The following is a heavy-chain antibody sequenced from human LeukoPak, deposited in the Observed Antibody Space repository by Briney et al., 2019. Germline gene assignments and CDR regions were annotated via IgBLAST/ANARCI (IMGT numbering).Heavy chain of an antibody. CDR3: ARHALYYDFWSGCLNWFDP. CDR1: GGSFSGYY. J-gene: IGHJ5*02. V-gene: IGHV4-34*01. CDR2: INHSGST. D-gene: IGHD3-3*01. Sequence: SETLSLTCAVYGGSFSGYYWSWIRQPPGKGLEWIGEINHSGSTNYNPSLKSRVTISVDTSKNQFSLKLSSVTAADTAVYYCARHALYYDFWSGCLNWFDPWGQGTLVTVSS.